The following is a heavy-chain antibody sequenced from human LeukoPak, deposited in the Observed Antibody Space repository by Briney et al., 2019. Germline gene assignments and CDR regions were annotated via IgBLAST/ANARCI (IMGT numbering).Heavy chain of an antibody. Sequence: PGGSLRLSCAASAFTFSSYSMNWVRQAPGKGLEWVSYISSSSSTIYYADSVKGRFTISRDNAKNSLYLQMNSLRAEDTAVYYCAGGQWLAVFDYWGQGTLVTVSS. D-gene: IGHD6-19*01. J-gene: IGHJ4*02. CDR3: AGGQWLAVFDY. V-gene: IGHV3-48*01. CDR1: AFTFSSYS. CDR2: ISSSSSTI.